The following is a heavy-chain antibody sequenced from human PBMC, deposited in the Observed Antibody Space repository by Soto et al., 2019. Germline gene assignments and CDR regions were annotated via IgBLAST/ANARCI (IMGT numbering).Heavy chain of an antibody. CDR2: ISSSSSYI. V-gene: IGHV3-21*01. CDR3: AKREYSGQNDY. D-gene: IGHD5-12*01. CDR1: GFTFSSYS. J-gene: IGHJ4*02. Sequence: EVQLVESGGGLVKPGGSLRLSSAASGFTFSSYSMNWVRQAPGKGLEWVSSISSSSSYIYYADSVKGRFTISRDNAKNSLYLQMNSLRAEDTAVYYCAKREYSGQNDYWGQGTLVTVSS.